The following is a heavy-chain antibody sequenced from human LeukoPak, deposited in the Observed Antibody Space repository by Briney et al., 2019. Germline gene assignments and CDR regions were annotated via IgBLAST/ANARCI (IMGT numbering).Heavy chain of an antibody. D-gene: IGHD3-9*01. V-gene: IGHV4-59*01. CDR2: IYYSGST. CDR3: ARGSLIGDILTGYIVYYFDY. Sequence: PSETQSLTCTVSGGSISSYYWSWIRQPPGKGLEWIGYIYYSGSTNYNPSLKSRVTISVDTSKNQFSLKLSSVTAADTAVYYCARGSLIGDILTGYIVYYFDYWGQGTLVTVSS. CDR1: GGSISSYY. J-gene: IGHJ4*02.